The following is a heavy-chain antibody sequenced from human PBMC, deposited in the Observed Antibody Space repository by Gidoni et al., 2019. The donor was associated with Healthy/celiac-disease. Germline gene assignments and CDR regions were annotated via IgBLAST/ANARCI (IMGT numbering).Heavy chain of an antibody. V-gene: IGHV4-59*01. CDR1: GGSSSSYY. J-gene: IGHJ5*02. D-gene: IGHD6-13*01. CDR2: IYYSWST. Sequence: QVQLQESGPGLVKPSETLSPTCTVSGGSSSSYYWNWIRQPPGKGLECIGYIYYSWSTNYNPSLKSLLTISVDTSKNQFSLKLSSVTAADTAVYYCAREIAAAGRGYNWFDPWGQGTLVTVSS. CDR3: AREIAAAGRGYNWFDP.